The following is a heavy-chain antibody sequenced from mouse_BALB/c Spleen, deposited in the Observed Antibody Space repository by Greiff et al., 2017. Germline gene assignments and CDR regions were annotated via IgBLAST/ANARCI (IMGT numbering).Heavy chain of an antibody. CDR3: ARNYHYRYDGYAMDY. CDR2: INPSTGYT. V-gene: IGHV1-7*01. Sequence: QVQLQQSGAELAKPGASVKMSCKASGYTFTSYWMHWVKQRPGQGLEWIGYINPSTGYTEYNQKLKDKATLTADKSSSTAYMQLSSLTSEDSAVYYCARNYHYRYDGYAMDYWGQGTSVTVSS. D-gene: IGHD2-14*01. CDR1: GYTFTSYW. J-gene: IGHJ4*01.